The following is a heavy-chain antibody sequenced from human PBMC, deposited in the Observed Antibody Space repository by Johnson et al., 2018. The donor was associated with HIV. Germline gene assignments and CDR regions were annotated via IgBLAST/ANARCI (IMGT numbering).Heavy chain of an antibody. D-gene: IGHD6-13*01. J-gene: IGHJ3*02. Sequence: VQLVESGGGLVQPGGSLRLSCAASGFTFSSYAMSWVRQAPGKGLEWVSYISSSGSTIYYADSVKGRFTISRDNAKNSLYLQMNSLRAEDTAVYYCAKVRRGSSWYIAFDIWGQGTMVTVSS. CDR2: ISSSGSTI. CDR3: AKVRRGSSWYIAFDI. V-gene: IGHV3-48*03. CDR1: GFTFSSYA.